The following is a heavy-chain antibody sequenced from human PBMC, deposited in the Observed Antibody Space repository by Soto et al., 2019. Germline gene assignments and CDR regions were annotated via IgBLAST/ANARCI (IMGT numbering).Heavy chain of an antibody. D-gene: IGHD3-22*01. Sequence: EVQLLESGGGLVQPGGSLRLSCAASGFTFSSYAMSWVRQAPGKGLEWVSAISGSGGSTYYADSVKGRFTISRDNSKNTLYLQMNSLRAEDTAVYYCAKDQGDYDSSGYYYVGYFQHWGQGTLVTVSS. CDR3: AKDQGDYDSSGYYYVGYFQH. J-gene: IGHJ1*01. CDR1: GFTFSSYA. V-gene: IGHV3-23*01. CDR2: ISGSGGST.